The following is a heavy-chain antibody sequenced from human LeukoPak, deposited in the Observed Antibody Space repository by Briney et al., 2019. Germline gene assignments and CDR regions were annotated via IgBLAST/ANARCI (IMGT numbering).Heavy chain of an antibody. CDR2: IYYSGST. CDR1: GGSISSGDYY. D-gene: IGHD3-10*01. Sequence: PSETLSLTCTVSGGSISSGDYYWSWIRQPPGKGLEWIGYIYYSGSTYYNPSLKSRVTISVDTSKNQFSLKLSSVTAADTAVYYCARSGSGSYSWFDPWGQGTLVTVSS. J-gene: IGHJ5*02. CDR3: ARSGSGSYSWFDP. V-gene: IGHV4-30-4*01.